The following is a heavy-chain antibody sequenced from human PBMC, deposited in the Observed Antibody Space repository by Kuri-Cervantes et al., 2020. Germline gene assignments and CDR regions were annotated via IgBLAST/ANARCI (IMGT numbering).Heavy chain of an antibody. D-gene: IGHD6-13*01. CDR3: ARDPVTSSWFYYYHYLDV. CDR2: IKQDGSEK. Sequence: GESLKISCAASGFTFSSYWMSWVRQAPGKGLEWVANIKQDGSEKYYADSVKGRFTISRDNSKNTLYLQMNSLRAEDTAVYFCARDPVTSSWFYYYHYLDVWGKGTTVTVSS. J-gene: IGHJ6*03. CDR1: GFTFSSYW. V-gene: IGHV3-7*01.